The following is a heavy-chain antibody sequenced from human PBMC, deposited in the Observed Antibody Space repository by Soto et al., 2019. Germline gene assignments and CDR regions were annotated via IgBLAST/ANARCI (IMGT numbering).Heavy chain of an antibody. CDR1: GGSFSGYY. CDR2: INHSGST. V-gene: IGHV4-34*01. Sequence: SETLSLTCAVYGGSFSGYYWSWIRQPPGKGQEWIGEINHSGSTNYNPSLKSRVTISVDTSKNQFSLKLSSVTAADTAVYYCASSMVRGVLFYYYYGMDVWGQGTTVT. J-gene: IGHJ6*02. D-gene: IGHD3-10*01. CDR3: ASSMVRGVLFYYYYGMDV.